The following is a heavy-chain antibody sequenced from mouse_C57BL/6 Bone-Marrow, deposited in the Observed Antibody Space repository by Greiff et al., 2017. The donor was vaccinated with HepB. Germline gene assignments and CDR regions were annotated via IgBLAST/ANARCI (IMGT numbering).Heavy chain of an antibody. Sequence: EVKLVESGPGLAKPSQTLSLTCSVTGYSITSDYWNWIRKFPGNKLEYMGYISYSGSTYYNPSLKSRISITRDTSKNQYYLQLNSVTTEDTATYYCARDYGSSYWYFDVWGTGTTVTVSS. V-gene: IGHV3-8*01. D-gene: IGHD1-1*01. J-gene: IGHJ1*03. CDR1: GYSITSDY. CDR3: ARDYGSSYWYFDV. CDR2: ISYSGST.